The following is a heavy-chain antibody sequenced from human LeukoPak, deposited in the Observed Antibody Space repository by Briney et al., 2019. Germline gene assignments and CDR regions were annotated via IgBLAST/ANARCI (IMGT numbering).Heavy chain of an antibody. CDR1: GFTFSNYW. J-gene: IGHJ4*02. CDR3: VSRGRSY. CDR2: IKQDGSEK. V-gene: IGHV3-7*01. Sequence: GGSLRLPCAASGFTFSNYWMNWVRQAPGKGLEWVANIKQDGSEKYYVDSVKGRFTISRDNAKNSLYLQMSSLRVEDTAVYYCVSRGRSYWGQGTLVTVSS.